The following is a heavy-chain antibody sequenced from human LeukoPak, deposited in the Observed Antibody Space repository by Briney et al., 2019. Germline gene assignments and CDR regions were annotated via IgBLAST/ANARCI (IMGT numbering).Heavy chain of an antibody. D-gene: IGHD6-19*01. CDR2: INPNNGGT. CDR1: GYTFTGYY. V-gene: IGHV1-2*04. CDR3: ARDSGLYSSGWYDY. Sequence: ASVKVSCKASGYTFTGYYMHWVRQAPGQGLEWMGWINPNNGGTNYAQKFQGWVTMTRDTSISTAYMELSRLRSDDTAVYYCARDSGLYSSGWYDYWGQGTLVTVSS. J-gene: IGHJ4*02.